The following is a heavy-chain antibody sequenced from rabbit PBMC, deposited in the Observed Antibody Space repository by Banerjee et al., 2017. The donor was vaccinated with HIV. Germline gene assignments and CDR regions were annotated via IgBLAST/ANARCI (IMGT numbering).Heavy chain of an antibody. V-gene: IGHV1S47*01. Sequence: QEQLVESGGGLVQPGGSLKLSCKASGFDFSSYGVSWVRQAPGKGLEWIGYIDPVFGSTYYASWVNGRFTISSHNAQNTLYLQLNSLTAADTATYFCVRDDYSSGWRFNLWGPGTLVTVS. CDR2: IDPVFGST. CDR3: VRDDYSSGWRFNL. CDR1: GFDFSSYG. D-gene: IGHD4-1*01. J-gene: IGHJ4*01.